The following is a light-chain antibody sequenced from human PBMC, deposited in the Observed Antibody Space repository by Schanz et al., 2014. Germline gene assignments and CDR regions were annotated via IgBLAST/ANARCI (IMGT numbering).Light chain of an antibody. CDR3: SSYTSSSTL. Sequence: QSVLTQPRSVSGSPGQSITLSCTGTSSDVGTFNYVSWYQQSPGKAPKLMIYGVSNRPSGVSNRFSGSKSGNTASLTISGLQAEDEADYYCSSYTSSSTLFGGGTKVTVL. V-gene: IGLV2-14*01. CDR1: SSDVGTFNY. CDR2: GVS. J-gene: IGLJ2*01.